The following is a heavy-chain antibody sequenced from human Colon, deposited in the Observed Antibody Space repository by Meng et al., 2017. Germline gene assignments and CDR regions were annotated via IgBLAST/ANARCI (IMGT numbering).Heavy chain of an antibody. J-gene: IGHJ4*02. CDR3: ARGASDYDFDY. CDR1: GGSVSSGSYD. Sequence: VQRDGAGPGCVRLSATLSLTFPVSGGSVSSGSYDWSWIRQPPGKGLEWIGYIYYSGRTNYNPSLKSRVTISVDTSKNQFSLKLSSGTAADTAVYYCARGASDYDFDYWGQGTLVTVSS. V-gene: IGHV4-61*01. CDR2: IYYSGRT. D-gene: IGHD3-22*01.